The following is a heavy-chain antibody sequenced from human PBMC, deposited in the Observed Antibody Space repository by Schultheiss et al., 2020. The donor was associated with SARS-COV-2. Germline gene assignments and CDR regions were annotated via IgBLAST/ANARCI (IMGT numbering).Heavy chain of an antibody. CDR2: ISAYNGNT. D-gene: IGHD1-26*01. J-gene: IGHJ4*02. CDR1: GGTFSSYA. CDR3: ATAPEVGAFFDY. Sequence: ASVKVSCKASGGTFSSYAISWVRQAPGQGLEWMGWISAYNGNTNYAQKLQGRVTMTTDTSTSTAYMELRSLRSEDTAVYYCATAPEVGAFFDYWGQGTLVTVSS. V-gene: IGHV1-18*01.